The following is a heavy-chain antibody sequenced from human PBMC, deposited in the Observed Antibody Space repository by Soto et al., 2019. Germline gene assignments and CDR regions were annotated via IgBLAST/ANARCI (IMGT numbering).Heavy chain of an antibody. J-gene: IGHJ4*02. CDR3: AREDILGTRSFDY. Sequence: PGGSLRLSCGASGFIFSKYSMNWVRQAPGKGLEWLSYISSNSVTIYYADSVRGRFTILRDNAKNSLYLQMNSLRDEDTAVYYCAREDILGTRSFDYWGQGALVTVSS. CDR2: ISSNSVTI. CDR1: GFIFSKYS. D-gene: IGHD1-26*01. V-gene: IGHV3-48*02.